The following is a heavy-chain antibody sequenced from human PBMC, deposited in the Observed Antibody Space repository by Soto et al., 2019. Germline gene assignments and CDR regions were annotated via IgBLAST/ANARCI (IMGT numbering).Heavy chain of an antibody. CDR1: GGTFSSYS. Sequence: QVQLVQSGAEVKKPGSSVKVSCKASGGTFSSYSISWVRQAPGQGLEWMGRIIPILGIANYAQKFQGRVTITADKSTSTAYMELSSLRSEYTAVYYCARDDPYTSSWYAYYYYMDVWGKGTTVTLSS. V-gene: IGHV1-69*08. CDR2: IIPILGIA. D-gene: IGHD6-13*01. J-gene: IGHJ6*03. CDR3: ARDDPYTSSWYAYYYYMDV.